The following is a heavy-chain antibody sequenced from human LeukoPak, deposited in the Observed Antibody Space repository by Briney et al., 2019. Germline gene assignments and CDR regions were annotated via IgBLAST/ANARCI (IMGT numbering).Heavy chain of an antibody. V-gene: IGHV1-69*05. Sequence: ASVKVSCKASGGSFSTYTITWVRQAPGQGLEWMGGIMPMFGAPSYAQKFQGRVTVTTDESTSTAYMEMRSLRSEDTAVYYCAGLGTTYGSGRRYAFDIWGQGTMVTVSS. D-gene: IGHD3-10*01. CDR3: AGLGTTYGSGRRYAFDI. CDR1: GGSFSTYT. CDR2: IMPMFGAP. J-gene: IGHJ3*02.